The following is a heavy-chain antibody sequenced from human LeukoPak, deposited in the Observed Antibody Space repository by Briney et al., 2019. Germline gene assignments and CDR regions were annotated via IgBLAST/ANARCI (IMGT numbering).Heavy chain of an antibody. D-gene: IGHD3-3*01. CDR2: FDPEEAKM. CDR1: GNSLSELP. Sequence: ASVTVSCKVSGNSLSELPIQWVRQAPGKGLECMGGFDPEEAKMVYAQNFQGRVTMTEDTSTQAAYMELSGLTSDDTAVYHCTTRSGDFWSGFVNWGQGTLVTVSS. V-gene: IGHV1-24*01. CDR3: TTRSGDFWSGFVN. J-gene: IGHJ4*02.